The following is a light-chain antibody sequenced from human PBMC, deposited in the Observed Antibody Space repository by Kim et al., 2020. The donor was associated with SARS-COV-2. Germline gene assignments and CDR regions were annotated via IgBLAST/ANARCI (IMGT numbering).Light chain of an antibody. J-gene: IGKJ2*02. CDR3: QHYNSYSCT. CDR1: QSISSW. CDR2: KAS. V-gene: IGKV1-5*03. Sequence: DIQMTQSPSTLSAFVGDRVTITCRASQSISSWLAWYQQKPGKAPKLLIYKASSLQSGVPSRFSGSGSGTEFTLTISSLQPDDFATYYCQHYNSYSCTFGQGTKLEI.